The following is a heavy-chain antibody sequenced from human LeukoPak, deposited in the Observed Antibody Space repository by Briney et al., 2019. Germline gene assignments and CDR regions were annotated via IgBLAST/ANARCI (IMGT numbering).Heavy chain of an antibody. Sequence: GGSLRISCAASGFTFSNYAMHWVRQAPGKGLEYVSVISSNGGNIFYGNSVKGRFTISRDNSKDTVYLQMGSLRADDMALYYCARVRVGATAKGHYFDFWGQGTLVTVSS. CDR1: GFTFSNYA. CDR3: ARVRVGATAKGHYFDF. V-gene: IGHV3-64*01. D-gene: IGHD1-26*01. CDR2: ISSNGGNI. J-gene: IGHJ4*02.